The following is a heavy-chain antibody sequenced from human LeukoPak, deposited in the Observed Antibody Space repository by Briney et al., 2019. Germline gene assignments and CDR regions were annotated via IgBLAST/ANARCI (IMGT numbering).Heavy chain of an antibody. CDR2: INPNSGGT. Sequence: ASVTVSCTTSGYTFTGYYMHWVRQAPGQGLEWMGRINPNSGGTNYAQKFQGRVTMTRDTYISTAYMELSRLRSDDTAVYYCARGGYDFVYYYYGMDVWGQGTTVTVSS. CDR3: ARGGYDFVYYYYGMDV. J-gene: IGHJ6*02. CDR1: GYTFTGYY. D-gene: IGHD3-3*01. V-gene: IGHV1-2*06.